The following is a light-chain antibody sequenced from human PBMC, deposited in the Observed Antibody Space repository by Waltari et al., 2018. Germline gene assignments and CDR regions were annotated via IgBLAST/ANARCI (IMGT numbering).Light chain of an antibody. CDR3: QKYESLPAT. V-gene: IGKV3-20*01. Sequence: SCRASQMVRKYLACYQQRPGQAPRLLIYDASTRATGIPDRFSGSGFGTDFSLTISRLEPEDFAVYYCQKYESLPATFGQGTKVEIK. J-gene: IGKJ1*01. CDR2: DAS. CDR1: QMVRKY.